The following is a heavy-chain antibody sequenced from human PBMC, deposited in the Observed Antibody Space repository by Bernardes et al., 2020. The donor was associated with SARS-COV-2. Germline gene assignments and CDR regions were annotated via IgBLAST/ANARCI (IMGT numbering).Heavy chain of an antibody. CDR2: INPNSGGT. Sequence: ASVKVSCKASAYTFTAYYIHWVRQAPGHGLEWMGWINPNSGGTNYAQKFQGRVTMTRDTSISTTYMELSRLRSDDTAVYYCARGEWVRRGTGSLDYWGQGTLVTVSS. CDR1: AYTFTAYY. D-gene: IGHD5-12*01. J-gene: IGHJ4*02. CDR3: ARGEWVRRGTGSLDY. V-gene: IGHV1-2*02.